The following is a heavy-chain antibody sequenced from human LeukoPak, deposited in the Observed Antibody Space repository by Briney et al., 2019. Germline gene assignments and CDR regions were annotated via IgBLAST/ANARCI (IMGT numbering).Heavy chain of an antibody. V-gene: IGHV3-30*18. CDR2: MSHDGSNK. D-gene: IGHD6-19*01. CDR1: GFTFSSYA. J-gene: IGHJ4*02. Sequence: GRSLRLSCAASGFTFSSYAMHWVRQAPGKGLEWVAVMSHDGSNKYYGDSVKGRFTISRDNSKNTLYLQMNSLRAEDTAVYYCAKLDSSGWSRPFDYWGPGNLVTVSS. CDR3: AKLDSSGWSRPFDY.